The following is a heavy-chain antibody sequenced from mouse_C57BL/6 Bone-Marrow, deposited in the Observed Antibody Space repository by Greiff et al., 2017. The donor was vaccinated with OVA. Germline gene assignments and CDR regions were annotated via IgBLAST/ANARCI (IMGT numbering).Heavy chain of an antibody. J-gene: IGHJ4*01. CDR3: ARYPYGNLYAMDY. CDR2: IRNKANGYTT. CDR1: GFTFTDYY. D-gene: IGHD2-1*01. Sequence: EVMLVESGGGLVQPGGSLSLSCAASGFTFTDYYMSWVRQPPGKALEWLGFIRNKANGYTTEYSASVKGRFTISRDNSQSILYLQMNALRAEDSATYYCARYPYGNLYAMDYWGQGTSVTVSS. V-gene: IGHV7-3*01.